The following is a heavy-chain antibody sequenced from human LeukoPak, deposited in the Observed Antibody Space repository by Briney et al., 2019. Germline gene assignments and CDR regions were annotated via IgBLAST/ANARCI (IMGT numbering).Heavy chain of an antibody. V-gene: IGHV1-18*01. CDR2: ISAYNGNT. D-gene: IGHD5/OR15-5a*01. CDR3: ASASTRAADSYYYYYGMDV. Sequence: ASVKVSCKASGYTFTSYGISWVRQAPGQGLEWIGWISAYNGNTNYAQKLQGRVTMTTDTSTSTAYMELRSLRSDDTAVYYCASASTRAADSYYYYYGMDVWGQGTTVTVSS. J-gene: IGHJ6*02. CDR1: GYTFTSYG.